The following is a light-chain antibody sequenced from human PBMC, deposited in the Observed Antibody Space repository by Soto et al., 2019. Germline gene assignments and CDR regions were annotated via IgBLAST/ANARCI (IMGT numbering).Light chain of an antibody. CDR1: QSISSSY. V-gene: IGKV3-20*01. Sequence: EIVLTQFPGTLSLSPGERATLSCRATQSISSSYLALYQQKPGQAPRLLIYGASSRATGIPDRFSGSGSGTDFTLTIDRLEPEDFAVYYCQQYGSSAWTFGQGTKVDIK. CDR2: GAS. J-gene: IGKJ1*01. CDR3: QQYGSSAWT.